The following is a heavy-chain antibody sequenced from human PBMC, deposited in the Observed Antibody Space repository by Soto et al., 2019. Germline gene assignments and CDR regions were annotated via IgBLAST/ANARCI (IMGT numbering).Heavy chain of an antibody. V-gene: IGHV3-33*01. Sequence: QVQLVESGGSVVQPGRSLRLSCAVSGFTFRTYWVRQAPGKGLEWVAVIWGDGSNKYHADSVKGRFTIYRDNTKNILYLEMNSLRAEDTAVYYCVRVFDTYYFDSWGQGTLVTVSS. CDR2: IWGDGSNK. D-gene: IGHD3-9*01. CDR3: VRVFDTYYFDS. J-gene: IGHJ4*02. CDR1: GFTFRTY.